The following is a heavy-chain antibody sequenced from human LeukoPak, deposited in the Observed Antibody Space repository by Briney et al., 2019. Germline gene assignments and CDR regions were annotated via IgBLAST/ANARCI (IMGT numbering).Heavy chain of an antibody. CDR1: GFTFSSYW. CDR2: INSDVSST. CDR3: AAEMATNHNDAFDI. V-gene: IGHV3-74*01. Sequence: GGSLRLSCAASGFTFSSYWMHWVRQAPGKGLLWVSRINSDVSSTSYADSVKGRFTISRDNAKNTLYLQMNSLRAEDTAVYYCAAEMATNHNDAFDIWGQGTMVTVSS. J-gene: IGHJ3*02. D-gene: IGHD5-24*01.